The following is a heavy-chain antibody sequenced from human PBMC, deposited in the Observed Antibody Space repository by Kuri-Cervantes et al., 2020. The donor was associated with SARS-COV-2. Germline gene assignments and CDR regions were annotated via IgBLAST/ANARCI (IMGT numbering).Heavy chain of an antibody. D-gene: IGHD3-9*01. Sequence: SETLSLTCSVSRGSINSHGSITSNFLTWIRQPPGRGLEWIGDVHSSGSTNYNPSLESRVTISTDTSKNQFSLRLNSVTAADTAVYFCARSQVVRHLDWSSELSYRYYMDVWGKGTTVTVSS. V-gene: IGHV4-61*08. CDR1: RGSINSHGSITSNF. J-gene: IGHJ6*04. CDR2: VHSSGST. CDR3: ARSQVVRHLDWSSELSYRYYMDV.